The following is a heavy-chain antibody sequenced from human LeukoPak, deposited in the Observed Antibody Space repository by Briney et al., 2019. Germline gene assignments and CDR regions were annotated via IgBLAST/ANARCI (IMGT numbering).Heavy chain of an antibody. D-gene: IGHD6-6*01. CDR3: AKHSGSKHFDY. J-gene: IGHJ4*02. V-gene: IGHV3-23*01. Sequence: GRSLRLSCAASAFTFSSYAMSSGRHAPGKGLECLSAISGSGGSTYYADSVKGRFTISRDNSKNTLYLQMNSLRADDTAIYYGAKHSGSKHFDYGGQGTLVTVSS. CDR2: ISGSGGST. CDR1: AFTFSSYA.